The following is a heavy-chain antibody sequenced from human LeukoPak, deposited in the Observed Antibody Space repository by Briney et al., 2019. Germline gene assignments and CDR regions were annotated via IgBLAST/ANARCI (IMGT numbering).Heavy chain of an antibody. CDR2: IRYDESDK. Sequence: GGSLRLSCATSGSTFSSYGTHWIRQAPGKGLEWVAFIRYDESDKYYADSVKGRFTISRDNSKNTLYLQMSSLRSDDTAVYYCLACYRSIPCYWGQGTLVTVPS. CDR1: GSTFSSYG. J-gene: IGHJ4*02. D-gene: IGHD2-2*01. V-gene: IGHV3-30*02. CDR3: LACYRSIPCY.